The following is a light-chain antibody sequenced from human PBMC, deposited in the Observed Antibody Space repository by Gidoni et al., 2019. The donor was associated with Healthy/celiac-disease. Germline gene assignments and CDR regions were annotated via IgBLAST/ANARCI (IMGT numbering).Light chain of an antibody. CDR2: AAS. V-gene: IGKV1-39*01. J-gene: IGKJ1*01. CDR3: QQSHSTLPT. Sequence: DIQMTQSPSSLSASVGDRVSITCRAIQSISSYLNWYQQKPGKAPKPLIYAASSLQSGVPSRFSGSGSGTDFTLTISSLQPEDFATYYCQQSHSTLPTFGQGTKVEIK. CDR1: QSISSY.